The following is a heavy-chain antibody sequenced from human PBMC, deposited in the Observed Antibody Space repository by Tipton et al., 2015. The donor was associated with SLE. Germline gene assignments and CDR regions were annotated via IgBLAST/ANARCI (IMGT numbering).Heavy chain of an antibody. V-gene: IGHV4-59*12. CDR2: IYYSGST. Sequence: TLSLTCTVSGGSISSYYWSWIRQPPGKGLEWIGYIYYSGSTNYNPSLKSRVTISVDTSENQFSLRLRSLTAADTAIYYCARDGDGPDFWGQGTLVTVS. J-gene: IGHJ4*02. CDR3: ARDGDGPDF. CDR1: GGSISSYY.